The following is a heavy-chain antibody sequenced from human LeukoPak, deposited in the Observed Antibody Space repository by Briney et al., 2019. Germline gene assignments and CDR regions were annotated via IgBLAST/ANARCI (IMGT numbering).Heavy chain of an antibody. CDR2: IWYDGSKK. Sequence: LTGGSLRLSCAASGFTFSNYVMHWVRQAPGKGLEWVTIIWYDGSKKYYADSVKGRFTISRDNSKNTVYLQMNSLRAEDTAVYYCARGSCSSASCFDYWGQGTLVTVSS. J-gene: IGHJ4*02. CDR1: GFTFSNYV. V-gene: IGHV3-33*08. CDR3: ARGSCSSASCFDY. D-gene: IGHD2-2*01.